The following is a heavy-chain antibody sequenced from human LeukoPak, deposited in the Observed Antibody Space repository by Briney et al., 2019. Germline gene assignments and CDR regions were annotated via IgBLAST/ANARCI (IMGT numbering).Heavy chain of an antibody. CDR2: IYSGGST. J-gene: IGHJ3*02. CDR1: GISVSSNY. Sequence: GGSLRLSWAASGISVSSNYMNWVRQAPGKGLEGVSVIYSGGSTYYADSVKGRFTISRDNSKNTLYLHMNSLRAEDTAVYYCARDMSPWETRNPDAFDIWGQGTMVTVSS. D-gene: IGHD1-14*01. CDR3: ARDMSPWETRNPDAFDI. V-gene: IGHV3-53*01.